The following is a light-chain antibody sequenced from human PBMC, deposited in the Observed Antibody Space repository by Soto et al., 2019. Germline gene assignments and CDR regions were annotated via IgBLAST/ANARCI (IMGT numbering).Light chain of an antibody. J-gene: IGLJ1*01. CDR1: SSNIGAGHD. V-gene: IGLV1-40*01. Sequence: QSVLTQPPSVSGAPGQRVTISCTGSSSNIGAGHDVHWCQHLPGTTPKLLIYGNGNRPSGVPDRFSGSKSGTSASLAITGLQAEDEADYYCQSYDSSLSGSEVFGTGTKVTVL. CDR3: QSYDSSLSGSEV. CDR2: GNG.